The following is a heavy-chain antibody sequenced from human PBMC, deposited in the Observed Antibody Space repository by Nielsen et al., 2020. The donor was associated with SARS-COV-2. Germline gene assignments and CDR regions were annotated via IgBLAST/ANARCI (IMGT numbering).Heavy chain of an antibody. D-gene: IGHD3-10*01. J-gene: IGHJ4*02. CDR3: AKDKAPYFYGSGSYYHS. V-gene: IGHV3-23*01. Sequence: GESLKIPCAASGFTFSRYAMSWVRPGPGKGLEWVSAISGSGGSTYYADSVKGRFTISRENSKNTLYLQMNSLRPEDTAVYYCAKDKAPYFYGSGSYYHSWGQGTLVTVSS. CDR2: ISGSGGST. CDR1: GFTFSRYA.